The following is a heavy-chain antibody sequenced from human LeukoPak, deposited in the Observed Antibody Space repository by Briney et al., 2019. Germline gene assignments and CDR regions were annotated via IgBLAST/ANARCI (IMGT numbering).Heavy chain of an antibody. D-gene: IGHD6-19*01. V-gene: IGHV3-21*04. J-gene: IGHJ4*02. Sequence: GGSLRLSCAASGFTFSTYSMNWVRQAPGKGLEWVSFISRSSSHIYYADSVKGRFTISRDNAKNSLYLQMNSLRAEDTAVYFCARGLKYSTGWYYFDYWGQGTLVTVSS. CDR2: ISRSSSHI. CDR1: GFTFSTYS. CDR3: ARGLKYSTGWYYFDY.